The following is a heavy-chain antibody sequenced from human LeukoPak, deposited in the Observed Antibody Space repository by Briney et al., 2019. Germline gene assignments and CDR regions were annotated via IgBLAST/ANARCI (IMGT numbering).Heavy chain of an antibody. D-gene: IGHD6-13*01. V-gene: IGHV4-34*01. Sequence: SETLSLTCAVYGGSFSGYYWSWIRQPPGKGLEWIGEINHSGSTNYNPSLKSRVTISVDTSKNQFSLKLSSVTAADTAVYYCARGEQPTLFDYWGQGTLVTVSS. J-gene: IGHJ4*02. CDR1: GGSFSGYY. CDR3: ARGEQPTLFDY. CDR2: INHSGST.